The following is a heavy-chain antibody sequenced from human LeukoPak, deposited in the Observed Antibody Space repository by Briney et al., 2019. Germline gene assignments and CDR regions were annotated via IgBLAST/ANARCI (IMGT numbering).Heavy chain of an antibody. CDR1: GFTFSGYW. CDR2: INGDGSDT. Sequence: PGGSLRLSCAASGFTFSGYWMHWARQSPGKGLVWVSCINGDGSDTRYADSVKRLFTISSDNAKNTLYLQMNSLRVEDTAVYYCTRDPRNKGFDPWGQGTLVTVSS. D-gene: IGHD1/OR15-1a*01. CDR3: TRDPRNKGFDP. V-gene: IGHV3-74*01. J-gene: IGHJ5*02.